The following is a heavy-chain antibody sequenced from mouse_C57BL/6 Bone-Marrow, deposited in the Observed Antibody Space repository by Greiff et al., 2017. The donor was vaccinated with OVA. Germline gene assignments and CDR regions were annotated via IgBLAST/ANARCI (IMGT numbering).Heavy chain of an antibody. V-gene: IGHV5-9-1*02. Sequence: EVQRVESGEGLVKPGGSLKLSCAASGFTFSSYAMSWVRQTPEKRLEWVAYISSGGDYIYYADTVKGRFTMSRDNARNTVYLQMSSLTSEDSAMDYCSRNQEGYAMDYWGQGTSVTVSS. CDR3: SRNQEGYAMDY. J-gene: IGHJ4*01. CDR2: ISSGGDYI. CDR1: GFTFSSYA.